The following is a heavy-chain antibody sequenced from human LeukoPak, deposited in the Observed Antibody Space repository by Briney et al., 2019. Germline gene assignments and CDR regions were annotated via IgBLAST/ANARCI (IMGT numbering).Heavy chain of an antibody. D-gene: IGHD1-1*01. Sequence: SVKVSCKASGGTFNNYGINWVRQAPGQGLEWMGGIIPIFDTPYYAQNFQDRFTITADESTSTGYMELTSLRSEDTAMYYGARVGFTTGFDYWGQGTLVTVSS. CDR1: GGTFNNYG. V-gene: IGHV1-69*13. CDR2: IIPIFDTP. J-gene: IGHJ4*02. CDR3: ARVGFTTGFDY.